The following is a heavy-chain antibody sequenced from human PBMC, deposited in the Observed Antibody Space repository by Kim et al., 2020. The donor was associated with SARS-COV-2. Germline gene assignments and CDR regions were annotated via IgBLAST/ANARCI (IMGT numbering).Heavy chain of an antibody. Sequence: GGSLRLSCAASGFTFSSYAMSWVRQAPGKGLEWVSAISGSGGSTYYADSVKGRFTISRDNSKNTLYLQMNSLRAEDTAVYYCAKASYSSSWSPDSNVDYWGQGTLVTVSS. D-gene: IGHD6-13*01. CDR1: GFTFSSYA. J-gene: IGHJ4*02. CDR2: ISGSGGST. V-gene: IGHV3-23*01. CDR3: AKASYSSSWSPDSNVDY.